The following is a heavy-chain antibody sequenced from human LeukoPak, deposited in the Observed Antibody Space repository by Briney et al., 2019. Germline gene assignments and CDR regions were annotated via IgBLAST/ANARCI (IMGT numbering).Heavy chain of an antibody. Sequence: GESLKISCKGSGYSFTSHWIGWVRQMPGKSLEWMGIIYPGDSDTRYSPSFQGQVTISADKSISTAYLQWSSLKASDTAMYYCARGTGYCSGGSCSSFDYWGQGSLVTVSS. J-gene: IGHJ4*02. D-gene: IGHD2-15*01. CDR3: ARGTGYCSGGSCSSFDY. CDR2: IYPGDSDT. V-gene: IGHV5-51*01. CDR1: GYSFTSHW.